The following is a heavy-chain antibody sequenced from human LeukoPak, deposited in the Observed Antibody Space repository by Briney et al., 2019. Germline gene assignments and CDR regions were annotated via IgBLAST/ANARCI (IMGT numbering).Heavy chain of an antibody. CDR1: GFTFSSYG. Sequence: PPGRSLRLSCAASGFTFSSYGMHWVRQAPGKGLEWVAVISYDGSNKYYADSVKGRFTISRDNSKNTLYLQMNSPRAEDTAVYYCAKDYLKPKTGTSPYFDYWGQGTLVTVSS. J-gene: IGHJ4*02. D-gene: IGHD1-1*01. CDR3: AKDYLKPKTGTSPYFDY. CDR2: ISYDGSNK. V-gene: IGHV3-30*18.